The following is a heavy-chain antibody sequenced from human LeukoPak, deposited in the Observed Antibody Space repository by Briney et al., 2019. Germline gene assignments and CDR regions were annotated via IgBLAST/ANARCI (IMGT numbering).Heavy chain of an antibody. D-gene: IGHD5-12*01. CDR3: ARDPEYSGYEVYFDY. CDR2: IYSGGST. Sequence: GGSLRLSCAASGFTFSSNYMSWVRQAPGKGLEWVAVIYSGGSTYYADSVKGRFTISRDNSKNTLYLQMNSLRAEDTAVYYCARDPEYSGYEVYFDYWGQGTLVTVSS. V-gene: IGHV3-53*01. CDR1: GFTFSSNY. J-gene: IGHJ4*02.